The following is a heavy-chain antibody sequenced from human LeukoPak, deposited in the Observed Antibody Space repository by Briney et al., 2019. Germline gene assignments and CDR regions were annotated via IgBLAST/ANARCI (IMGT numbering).Heavy chain of an antibody. V-gene: IGHV3-33*08. CDR1: GFTFSSYG. CDR2: IWYDGSNK. Sequence: PGGSLRLSCAASGFTFSSYGMHWVRQAPGKGLEWVAVIWYDGSNKYYADSVKGRFTISRDNSKNTLYLQMDSLRAEDTAVYYCARDSRGINYYGMDVWGQGTTVTVSS. CDR3: ARDSRGINYYGMDV. J-gene: IGHJ6*02. D-gene: IGHD3-10*01.